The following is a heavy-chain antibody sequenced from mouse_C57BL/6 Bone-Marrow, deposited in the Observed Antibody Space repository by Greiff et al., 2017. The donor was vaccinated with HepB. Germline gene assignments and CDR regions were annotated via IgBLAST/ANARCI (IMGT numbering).Heavy chain of an antibody. Sequence: EVKVEESGEGLVKPGGSLKLSCAASGFTFSSYAMSWVRQTPEKRLEWVAYISSGGDYIYYADTVKGRFTISRDNARNTLYLQMSSLKSEDTAMYYCTREGAYYSPFDYWGQGTTLTVSS. D-gene: IGHD2-12*01. CDR3: TREGAYYSPFDY. V-gene: IGHV5-9-1*02. CDR2: ISSGGDYI. CDR1: GFTFSSYA. J-gene: IGHJ2*01.